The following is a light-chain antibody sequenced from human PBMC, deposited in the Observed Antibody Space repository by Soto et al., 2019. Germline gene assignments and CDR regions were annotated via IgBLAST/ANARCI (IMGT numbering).Light chain of an antibody. J-gene: IGKJ4*01. CDR3: QHRSSWPLT. V-gene: IGKV3-11*01. CDR1: QSVSSY. Sequence: EIVLTQSPGTLSLSPGERATLSCRASQSVSSYLAWYQQKPGQAPRLLIYDASNRATGIPARFSGSGSGTDFILTISSLEPEDFAVYYCQHRSSWPLTFGGGTKVEIK. CDR2: DAS.